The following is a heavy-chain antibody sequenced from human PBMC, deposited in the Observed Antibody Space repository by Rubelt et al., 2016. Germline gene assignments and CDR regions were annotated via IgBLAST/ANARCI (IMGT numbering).Heavy chain of an antibody. CDR2: IYYSGST. J-gene: IGHJ4*02. CDR1: GGSISSSSYY. V-gene: IGHV4-39*01. CDR3: ARGGGYYYDSSGYYYFDY. D-gene: IGHD3-22*01. Sequence: QLQLQESGPGLVKLSETLSLTCTVSGGSISSSSYYWGWIRQPPGKGLEWIGSIYYSGSTYYNPSLKSRVTISVDTSKNQFSLKLSSVTAADTAVYYCARGGGYYYDSSGYYYFDYWGQGTLVTVSS.